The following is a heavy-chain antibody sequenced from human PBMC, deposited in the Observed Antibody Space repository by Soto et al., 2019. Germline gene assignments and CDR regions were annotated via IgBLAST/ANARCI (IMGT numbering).Heavy chain of an antibody. D-gene: IGHD5-12*01. CDR3: ARAYSGYDYSFDY. CDR1: GGSISSSSYY. J-gene: IGHJ4*02. CDR2: IYYSGST. Sequence: PSETLSLTCTVSGGSISSSSYYWGWIRQPPGKGLEWIGSIYYSGSTYYNPSLKSRVTISVDTSKNQFSLKLSSVTAADTAVYYCARAYSGYDYSFDYWGQGTLVTVSS. V-gene: IGHV4-39*01.